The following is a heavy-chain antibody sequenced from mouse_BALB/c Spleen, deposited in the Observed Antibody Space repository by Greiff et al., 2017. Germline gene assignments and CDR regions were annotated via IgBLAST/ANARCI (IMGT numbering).Heavy chain of an antibody. CDR1: GFTFSSYG. D-gene: IGHD1-1*01. CDR3: ARHSYYYGSSYSWFAY. V-gene: IGHV5-6*01. CDR2: ISSGGSYT. Sequence: EVKLVESGGDLVKPGGSLKLSCAASGFTFSSYGMSWVRQTPDKRLEWVATISSGGSYTYYPDSVKGRFTISRDNAKNTLYLQMSSLKSEDTAMYYCARHSYYYGSSYSWFAYWGQGTLVTVSA. J-gene: IGHJ3*01.